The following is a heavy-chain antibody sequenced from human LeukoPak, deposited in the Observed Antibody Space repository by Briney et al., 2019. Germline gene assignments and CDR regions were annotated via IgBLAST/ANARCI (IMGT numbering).Heavy chain of an antibody. Sequence: PSETLSLTCGVSGGSISNTNWWSWVRQPPGQGLEWMGEISLTGLTTYNPSLNSRVTVSLDKSKNQLSLNLTSVTAADTAVYYCSRENGAFSPFGYWGQGTLVTVLS. D-gene: IGHD2-8*01. J-gene: IGHJ4*02. CDR3: SRENGAFSPFGY. CDR1: GGSISNTNW. V-gene: IGHV4-4*02. CDR2: ISLTGLT.